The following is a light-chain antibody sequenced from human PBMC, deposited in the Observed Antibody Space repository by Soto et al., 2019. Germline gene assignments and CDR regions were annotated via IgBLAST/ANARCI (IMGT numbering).Light chain of an antibody. Sequence: QMTQSPSSLSAPVGSRFTITCRASQSISIYLNRYQLKTGKATNLLMYSASYMKSGVPTRFSGSGSGTDFTLTISSLQPEDLAIHYCPPTSTTPEIPCGQRARL. CDR2: SAS. V-gene: IGKV1-39*01. J-gene: IGKJ5*01. CDR1: QSISIY. CDR3: PPTSTTPEIP.